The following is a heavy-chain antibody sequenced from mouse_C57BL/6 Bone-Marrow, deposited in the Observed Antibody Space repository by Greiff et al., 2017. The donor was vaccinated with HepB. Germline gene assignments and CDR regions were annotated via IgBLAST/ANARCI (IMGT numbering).Heavy chain of an antibody. V-gene: IGHV1-26*01. Sequence: EVKLMESGPELVKPGASVKISCKASGYTFTDYYMNWVKQSHGKSLEWIGDINPNNGGTSYNQKFKGKATLTVDKSSSTAYMELRSLTSEDSAVYYCAREGRHYYGSSLYWYSDVWGTGTTVTVSS. CDR2: INPNNGGT. D-gene: IGHD1-1*01. CDR1: GYTFTDYY. J-gene: IGHJ1*03. CDR3: AREGRHYYGSSLYWYSDV.